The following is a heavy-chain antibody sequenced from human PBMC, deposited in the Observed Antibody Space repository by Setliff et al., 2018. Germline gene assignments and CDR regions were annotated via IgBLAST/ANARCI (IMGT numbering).Heavy chain of an antibody. V-gene: IGHV4-31*03. CDR3: AREAGYYDSSGPVGVPYYYYMDV. CDR1: GGSISSGGYY. J-gene: IGHJ6*03. Sequence: SETLSLTCTVSGGSISSGGYYWSWIRQHPGKGLEWIGYIYYSGSTNYNPSLKSRVTISVDTSKNQFSPKLSSVTAADTAVYYCAREAGYYDSSGPVGVPYYYYMDVWGKRTTVTVSS. CDR2: IYYSGST. D-gene: IGHD3-22*01.